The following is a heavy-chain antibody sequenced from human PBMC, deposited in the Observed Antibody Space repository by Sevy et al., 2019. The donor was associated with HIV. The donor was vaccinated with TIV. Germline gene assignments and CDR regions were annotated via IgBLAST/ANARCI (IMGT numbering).Heavy chain of an antibody. Sequence: SETLSLTCTVSGGSISSYYWSWIRQPAGKGLEWIGRIYTSGSTNYNPSLKSRVTMSVDTSKNQFSLKLSSVTAADTAVYYCARGDGLWFGEPNSYYYYYGMDVWGQWTTVTVSS. CDR1: GGSISSYY. CDR3: ARGDGLWFGEPNSYYYYYGMDV. D-gene: IGHD3-10*01. J-gene: IGHJ6*02. V-gene: IGHV4-4*07. CDR2: IYTSGST.